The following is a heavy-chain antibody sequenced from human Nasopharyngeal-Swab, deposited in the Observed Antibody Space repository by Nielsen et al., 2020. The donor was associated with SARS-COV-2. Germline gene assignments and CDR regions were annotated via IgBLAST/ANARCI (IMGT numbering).Heavy chain of an antibody. Sequence: GVLKISCAASGFTFSSYSMNWVRQAPGKGLEWVSSISSSSSYIYYADSVKGRFTISRDNAKNSLYLQMNSLRAEDTAVYYCARESIAAAGRDFDYWGQGTLVTVSS. J-gene: IGHJ4*02. V-gene: IGHV3-21*01. CDR3: ARESIAAAGRDFDY. CDR1: GFTFSSYS. D-gene: IGHD6-13*01. CDR2: ISSSSSYI.